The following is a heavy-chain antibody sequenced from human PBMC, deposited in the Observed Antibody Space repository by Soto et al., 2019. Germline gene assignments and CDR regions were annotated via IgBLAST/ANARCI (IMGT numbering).Heavy chain of an antibody. CDR1: GYTSNGYC. CDR2: INPNSGDT. V-gene: IGHV1-2*02. Sequence: ASVKVSCKASGYTSNGYCMHWIRQAPGQGLEWMGWINPNSGDTNYAQKFQGRVTMTRDTYISTAFLELSRLRSDDTVVYYCARDPRGYISTSYYSLYCFDYWGQGTLVTVSS. D-gene: IGHD2-2*01. CDR3: ARDPRGYISTSYYSLYCFDY. J-gene: IGHJ4*02.